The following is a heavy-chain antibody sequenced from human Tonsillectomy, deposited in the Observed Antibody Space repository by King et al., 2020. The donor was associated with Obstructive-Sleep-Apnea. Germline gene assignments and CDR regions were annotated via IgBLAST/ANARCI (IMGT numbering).Heavy chain of an antibody. D-gene: IGHD5-12*01. CDR1: GYTFTGYY. Sequence: VQLVESGAEVKKPGASVKVSCKASGYTFTGYYMHWVRQAPGQGLEWMGWINPDTGDTNFAQNFQGRVTMTRDTSISTAYMELSRLRSDETAVYYCARNSGYDYYFDYWGQGPLATVSS. J-gene: IGHJ4*02. V-gene: IGHV1-2*02. CDR3: ARNSGYDYYFDY. CDR2: INPDTGDT.